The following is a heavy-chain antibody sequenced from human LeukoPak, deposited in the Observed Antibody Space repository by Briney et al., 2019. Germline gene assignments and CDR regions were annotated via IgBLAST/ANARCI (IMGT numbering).Heavy chain of an antibody. J-gene: IGHJ4*02. CDR3: AKDAPPTVTTTAGVIDY. CDR2: ISYDGSNK. V-gene: IGHV3-30*18. D-gene: IGHD4-17*01. Sequence: TGGSLRLSCAASGFTFSSYGMHWVRQAPGKGLGWVAVISYDGSNKYYADSVKGRFTISRDNSKNTLYLQMNSLRAEDTAVYYCAKDAPPTVTTTAGVIDYWGQGTLVTVSS. CDR1: GFTFSSYG.